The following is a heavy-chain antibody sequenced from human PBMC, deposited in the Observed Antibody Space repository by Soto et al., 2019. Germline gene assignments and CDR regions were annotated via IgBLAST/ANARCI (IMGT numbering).Heavy chain of an antibody. D-gene: IGHD6-13*01. Sequence: QVQLVQSGAEVKKPGASVKVSCKASGYTFTSYGISWVRQAPGQGLEWMGWISAYNGNTNYAQKLQGRVTMTTDTTTSTAYMELRSLGSDDTAVYYCARSLEVAAAGPPEYCQHWGQGTLVTFSS. J-gene: IGHJ1*01. CDR3: ARSLEVAAAGPPEYCQH. CDR2: ISAYNGNT. V-gene: IGHV1-18*01. CDR1: GYTFTSYG.